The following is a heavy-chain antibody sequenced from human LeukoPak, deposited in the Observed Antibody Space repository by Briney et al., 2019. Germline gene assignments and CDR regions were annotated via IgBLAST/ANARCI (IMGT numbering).Heavy chain of an antibody. CDR1: GGSISSYY. CDR3: ARRGHYDYGDKNAFDI. V-gene: IGHV4-59*01. CDR2: IYYSGST. D-gene: IGHD4-17*01. J-gene: IGHJ3*02. Sequence: PSETLSLTCTVSGGSISSYYWSWIRQPPGKGLEWIGYIYYSGSTNYNPSLKSRVTISVDTSKNQFSLKLSSVTAADTAVYYCARRGHYDYGDKNAFDIWGQGTMVTVSS.